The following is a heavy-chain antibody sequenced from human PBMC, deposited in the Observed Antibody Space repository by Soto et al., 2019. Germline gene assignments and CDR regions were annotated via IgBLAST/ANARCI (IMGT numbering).Heavy chain of an antibody. D-gene: IGHD3-22*01. V-gene: IGHV1-2*04. Sequence: QVQLVQSGAEVKKPGASVKVSCKASGYTFTGYYMHWVRQAPGQGLEWMGWINPNSGGTNYAQKFQGWVTMTRDTSISTAYMELSRLRSDDTAVYYCARVHYYDSTSYYFDYWGQGTLVTVSS. J-gene: IGHJ4*02. CDR2: INPNSGGT. CDR1: GYTFTGYY. CDR3: ARVHYYDSTSYYFDY.